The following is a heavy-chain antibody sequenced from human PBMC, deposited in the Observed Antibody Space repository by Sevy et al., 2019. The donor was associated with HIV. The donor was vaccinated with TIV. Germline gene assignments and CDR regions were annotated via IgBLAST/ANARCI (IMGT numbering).Heavy chain of an antibody. Sequence: GGSLRLSCAASGFTFSSYAMSWVRHAPGKGLEWVSAISGSGGSTYYADSVKGRFTISRDNSKNTLYLQMNSLRAEDTAVYYCAKDSRGVFRFLEWATELFDYWGQGTLVTVSS. CDR3: AKDSRGVFRFLEWATELFDY. J-gene: IGHJ4*02. D-gene: IGHD3-3*01. CDR1: GFTFSSYA. V-gene: IGHV3-23*01. CDR2: ISGSGGST.